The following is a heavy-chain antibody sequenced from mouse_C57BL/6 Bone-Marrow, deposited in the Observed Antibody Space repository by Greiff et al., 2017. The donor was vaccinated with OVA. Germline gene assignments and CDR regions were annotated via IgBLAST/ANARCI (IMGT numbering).Heavy chain of an antibody. J-gene: IGHJ3*01. Sequence: VQLQQSGAELVRPGASVKLSCKASGYTFTDYYINWVKQRPGQGLEWIARIYPGSGNTYYNEKIKGKATLTAEKSSSTAYMQLSILTSEDSAVYFCARSPYYYGSAWFAYWGQGTLVTVSA. D-gene: IGHD1-1*01. V-gene: IGHV1-76*01. CDR3: ARSPYYYGSAWFAY. CDR1: GYTFTDYY. CDR2: IYPGSGNT.